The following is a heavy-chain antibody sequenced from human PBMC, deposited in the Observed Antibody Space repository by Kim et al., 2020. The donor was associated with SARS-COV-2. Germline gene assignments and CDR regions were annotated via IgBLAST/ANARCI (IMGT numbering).Heavy chain of an antibody. J-gene: IGHJ2*01. V-gene: IGHV1-46*01. Sequence: QKFQGRVTMTRDTATSTVYMELSSLRSEDTAVYYCARDLSSTSSGWYFDLWGRGTLVTVSS. CDR3: ARDLSSTSSGWYFDL. D-gene: IGHD6-6*01.